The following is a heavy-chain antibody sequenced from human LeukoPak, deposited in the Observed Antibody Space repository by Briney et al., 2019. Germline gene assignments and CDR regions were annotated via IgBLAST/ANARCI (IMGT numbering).Heavy chain of an antibody. CDR1: GFTFSDCS. Sequence: PGGSLRLSCAASGFTFSDCSMSWIRQAPGKGLEWVSYIASSDITIYYADSVKGRFTISRDNAKNSLYLQMNSLRAEDTAVYYCARSIAAAGTYAFDIWGQGTMVTVSS. V-gene: IGHV3-11*01. CDR3: ARSIAAAGTYAFDI. J-gene: IGHJ3*02. CDR2: IASSDITI. D-gene: IGHD6-13*01.